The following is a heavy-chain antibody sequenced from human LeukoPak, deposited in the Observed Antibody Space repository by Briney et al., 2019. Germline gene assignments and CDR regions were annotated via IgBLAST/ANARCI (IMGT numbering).Heavy chain of an antibody. Sequence: GGSLRLSCAASGFTFSSYWMNWVRQAPGKGLVWVSRINSDGSSTSYADSVKVRFTISRDNAKNTLYLQMNSLRAEDTAVYYCARGPYYYDSSGYYVDYWGQGTLVTVSS. D-gene: IGHD3-22*01. J-gene: IGHJ4*02. CDR1: GFTFSSYW. V-gene: IGHV3-74*01. CDR2: INSDGSST. CDR3: ARGPYYYDSSGYYVDY.